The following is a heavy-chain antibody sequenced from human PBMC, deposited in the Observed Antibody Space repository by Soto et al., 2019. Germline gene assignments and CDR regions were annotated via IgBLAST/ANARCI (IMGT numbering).Heavy chain of an antibody. V-gene: IGHV1-69*01. CDR2: VIPIFGTP. J-gene: IGHJ6*02. D-gene: IGHD2-15*01. CDR3: ARAQGGSSSLDIYYYYYYGMDV. Sequence: QVQLVQSGAEVKKPGSSVKVSCKAPGGTFSTYAISWVRQAPGQGLEWMGGVIPIFGTPKYAQKFQGRVTITADEYTSTSYMELRRLSSEDTAVYYCARAQGGSSSLDIYYYYYYGMDVWGQGTTVTVSS. CDR1: GGTFSTYA.